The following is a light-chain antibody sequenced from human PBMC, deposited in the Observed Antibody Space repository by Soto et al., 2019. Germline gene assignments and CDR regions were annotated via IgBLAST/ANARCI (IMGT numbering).Light chain of an antibody. Sequence: EIGMSQCPDALSLYPEERVSLSCRASRPVVRQYIAWYHQKSGQAPRLLLHDAVTRATGIPDRFSGSGSGSGTDFTLFISRLEPEDCAVYYCQQNGRSPTFGPGTKVDIK. CDR2: DAV. J-gene: IGKJ3*01. CDR3: QQNGRSPT. V-gene: IGKV3-20*01. CDR1: RPVVRQY.